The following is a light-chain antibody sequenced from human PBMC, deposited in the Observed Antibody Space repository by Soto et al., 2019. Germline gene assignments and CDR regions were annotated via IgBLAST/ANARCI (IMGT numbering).Light chain of an antibody. J-gene: IGKJ1*01. CDR2: GAS. CDR3: QQYGTSPQT. Sequence: EIVLTQSPGTLSLSPGDRATLSCRASQSVSRSYLAWYQQKPGQAPRLLIYGASSRATGIPDRFSGSGSGTDFTLTIRRLEPEDFAVYYCQQYGTSPQTFGQGTKVDIK. CDR1: QSVSRSY. V-gene: IGKV3-20*01.